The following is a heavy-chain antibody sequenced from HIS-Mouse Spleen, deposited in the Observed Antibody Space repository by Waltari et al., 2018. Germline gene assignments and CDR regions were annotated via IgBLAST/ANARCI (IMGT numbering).Heavy chain of an antibody. CDR3: ARGKGSSSWYYCDY. D-gene: IGHD6-13*01. CDR2: LNHSGST. CDR1: GGSFSGYY. V-gene: IGHV4-34*01. Sequence: QVQLQQWGAGLLKPSETLSLTCAVYGGSFSGYYWSWIRQPPGKGLEWIGELNHSGSTNYNPAPKSRVTIAVDTSKNQFSLKLSSVTAADTAGYYCARGKGSSSWYYCDYWGQGTLVTVSS. J-gene: IGHJ4*02.